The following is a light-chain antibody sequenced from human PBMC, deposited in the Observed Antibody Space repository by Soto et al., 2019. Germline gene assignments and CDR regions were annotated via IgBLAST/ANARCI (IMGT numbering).Light chain of an antibody. CDR2: AAS. CDR3: QQTYSIPIT. CDR1: QTISTY. J-gene: IGKJ5*01. V-gene: IGKV1-39*01. Sequence: DIQMTQSPSSLSASVGARVTIICRASQTISTYLNWYQQKPGKAPKLLIYAASSLQSGVPSRFSGSGSGTDFTLTISSLQPEDFATYYCQQTYSIPITFGQGTRLEIK.